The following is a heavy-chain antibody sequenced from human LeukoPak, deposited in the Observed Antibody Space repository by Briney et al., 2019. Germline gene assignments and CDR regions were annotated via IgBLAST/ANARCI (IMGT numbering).Heavy chain of an antibody. CDR2: LYSGGNT. CDR1: GFTFSRYS. Sequence: PGGSLRLSCGASGFTFSRYSMNWARQAPGKGLEWVSVLYSGGNTYYADFVRGRFTISRDNSKNTLFLQMNSLRAEDTAVFYCARGRLDGFDLWGQGTMVTVSS. J-gene: IGHJ3*01. CDR3: ARGRLDGFDL. D-gene: IGHD2-21*02. V-gene: IGHV3-53*01.